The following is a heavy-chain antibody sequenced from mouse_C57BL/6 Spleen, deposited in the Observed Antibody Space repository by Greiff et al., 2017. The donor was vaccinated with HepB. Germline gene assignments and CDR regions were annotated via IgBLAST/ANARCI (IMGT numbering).Heavy chain of an antibody. CDR3: AAYDGYWYFDV. D-gene: IGHD2-3*01. Sequence: VQLQQSVAELVRPGASVKLSCTASGFNIKNTYIHWVKQRPEQGLEWIGRIDPANGNTKYAPKFQGKATITADTSSNTAYLQLSSLTSEDTAIYDCAAYDGYWYFDVWGTGTTVTVSS. J-gene: IGHJ1*03. V-gene: IGHV14-3*01. CDR2: IDPANGNT. CDR1: GFNIKNTY.